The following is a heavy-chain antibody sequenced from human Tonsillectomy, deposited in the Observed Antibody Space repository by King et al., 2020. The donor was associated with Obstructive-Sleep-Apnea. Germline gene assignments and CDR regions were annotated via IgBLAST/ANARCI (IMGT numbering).Heavy chain of an antibody. CDR1: GGSISSYN. V-gene: IGHV4-59*01. CDR2: IYYSGST. J-gene: IGHJ2*01. D-gene: IGHD3-9*01. CDR3: ARNLGEGLRYFDSYSWSRHVGYFDL. Sequence: QLQESGPGLVKASETLSLTCTVSGGSISSYNWSWIRQPPGKGLEWIGYIYYSGSTNYNPSLKSRVTISIDTSKNQFSLKLRSVTAADTAVYYCARNLGEGLRYFDSYSWSRHVGYFDLWGRGTLVTVSS.